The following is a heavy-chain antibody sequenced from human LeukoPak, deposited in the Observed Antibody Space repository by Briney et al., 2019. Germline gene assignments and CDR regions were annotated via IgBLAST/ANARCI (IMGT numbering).Heavy chain of an antibody. CDR2: IFHSGST. CDR1: RDSISSSSW. CDR3: ARDPPLSAFDI. V-gene: IGHV4-4*02. D-gene: IGHD2/OR15-2a*01. Sequence: SGTLSLTCAVSRDSISSSSWWNWVRQPPGKGLEWIGEIFHSGSTNYNPSLKSRVTISVDKSKNQFSLRLTSVTPAHTSVYYCARDPPLSAFDIWGQGTMVTVSS. J-gene: IGHJ3*02.